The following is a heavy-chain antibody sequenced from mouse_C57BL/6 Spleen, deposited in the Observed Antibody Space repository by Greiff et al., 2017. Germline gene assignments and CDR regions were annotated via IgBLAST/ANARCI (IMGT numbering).Heavy chain of an antibody. CDR1: GYAFSSYW. Sequence: QVQLKQSGAELVKPGASVKISCKASGYAFSSYWMNWVKQRPGKGLEWIGQIYPGDGDTNYNGKFKGQATLTADKSSSTAYMQLSSLTSEDSAVXFCAREDDQAWFAYWGQGTLVTVSA. CDR3: AREDDQAWFAY. V-gene: IGHV1-80*01. J-gene: IGHJ3*01. CDR2: IYPGDGDT.